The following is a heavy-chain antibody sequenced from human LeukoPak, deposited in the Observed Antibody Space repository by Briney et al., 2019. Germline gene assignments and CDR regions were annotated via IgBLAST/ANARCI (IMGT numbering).Heavy chain of an antibody. CDR3: ARVNVEMATIGWLDP. V-gene: IGHV3-33*01. CDR2: IRYDGTDK. J-gene: IGHJ5*02. D-gene: IGHD5-24*01. Sequence: GGSLRLSCAASGFTFSNYVMHWVRQAPGEGLEWVAVIRYDGTDKYYADSVRGRFTISTDNSKNTLYLQMNSLRADDTAVYYCARVNVEMATIGWLDPWGQGTLVTVSS. CDR1: GFTFSNYV.